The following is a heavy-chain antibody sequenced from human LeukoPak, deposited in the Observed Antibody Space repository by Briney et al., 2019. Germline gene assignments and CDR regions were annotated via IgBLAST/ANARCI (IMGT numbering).Heavy chain of an antibody. Sequence: ASVKVSCKASGGTFSSYAISWVRQAPEQGLEWMGGIIPIFGTANYAQKFQGRATITADESTSTAYMELSSLRSEDTAVYYCARASITMVRGVTPFDYWGQGTLVTVSS. CDR2: IIPIFGTA. CDR3: ARASITMVRGVTPFDY. CDR1: GGTFSSYA. V-gene: IGHV1-69*13. D-gene: IGHD3-10*01. J-gene: IGHJ4*02.